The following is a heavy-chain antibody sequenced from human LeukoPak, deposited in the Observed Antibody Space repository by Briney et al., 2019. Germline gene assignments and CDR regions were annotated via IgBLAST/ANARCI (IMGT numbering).Heavy chain of an antibody. V-gene: IGHV1-8*01. D-gene: IGHD2-2*01. CDR1: GYTFTSYD. CDR2: MNPNTGNT. J-gene: IGHJ5*02. CDR3: ARDPPRPEYHVFDP. Sequence: ASVKVSCKASGYTFTSYDINWVRQATGQGLEWMGWMNPNTGNTGYGERFQGRVTMTRDNSISTAYMELNSLTSEDTAVYYCARDPPRPEYHVFDPWGRGTLVTVSS.